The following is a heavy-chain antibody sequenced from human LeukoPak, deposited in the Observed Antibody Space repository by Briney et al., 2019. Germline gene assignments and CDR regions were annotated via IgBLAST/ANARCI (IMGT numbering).Heavy chain of an antibody. J-gene: IGHJ4*02. CDR3: AKSFSVGYSSGWYVAAYYFDH. CDR2: ISGNGGNT. Sequence: GGSLRLSCAASGFIFSSYAMSWVRQAPGKGLEWISAISGNGGNTYYTDSVKGRFTISRDNSRNTLHLQMNSLRDEDTAVYYCAKSFSVGYSSGWYVAAYYFDHWGQGTLVTVSS. D-gene: IGHD6-19*01. CDR1: GFIFSSYA. V-gene: IGHV3-23*01.